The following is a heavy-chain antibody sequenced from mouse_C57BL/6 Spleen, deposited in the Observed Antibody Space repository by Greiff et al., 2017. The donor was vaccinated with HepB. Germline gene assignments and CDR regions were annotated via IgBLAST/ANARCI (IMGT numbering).Heavy chain of an antibody. CDR1: GYTFTSYW. V-gene: IGHV1-69*01. CDR3: ASSNYYGSSYDFDY. D-gene: IGHD1-1*01. J-gene: IGHJ2*01. CDR2: IDPSDSYT. Sequence: QVQLQQPGAELVMPGASVKLSRKASGYTFTSYWMHWVKQRPGQGLEWIGEIDPSDSYTNYNQKFKGKSTLTVDKSSSTAYMQLSSLTSEDSAVYYCASSNYYGSSYDFDYWGQGTTLTVSS.